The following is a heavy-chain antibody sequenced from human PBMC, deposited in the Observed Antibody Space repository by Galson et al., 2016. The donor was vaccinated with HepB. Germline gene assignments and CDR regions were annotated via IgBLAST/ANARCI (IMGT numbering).Heavy chain of an antibody. CDR1: GVSISSGGYY. CDR2: IYYSGST. J-gene: IGHJ4*02. CDR3: ARRLRGAVTIPPLDY. D-gene: IGHD4-17*01. V-gene: IGHV4-31*03. Sequence: TLSLTCTVSGVSISSGGYYWSWIRQHPGRGLEWIGYIYYSGSTYYNPSLKSRLTISLDTSMNQFSLKLSSVTAADTAVYYCARRLRGAVTIPPLDYWGQGTLVTVSS.